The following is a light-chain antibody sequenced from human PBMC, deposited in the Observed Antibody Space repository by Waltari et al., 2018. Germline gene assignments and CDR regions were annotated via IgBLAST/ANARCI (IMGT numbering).Light chain of an antibody. V-gene: IGLV2-11*01. CDR2: DVT. CDR3: CSYAGSLYL. CDR1: SSDVCGYND. J-gene: IGLJ1*01. Sequence: QSALTQPRSVSGSPGQSGTISCPGASSDVCGYNDVSWYQQHPGKAPKFIIYDVTKRPSGVPDRFSGSKSGNTASLTISGLQAEDEADYYCCSYAGSLYLFGTGTKVTVL.